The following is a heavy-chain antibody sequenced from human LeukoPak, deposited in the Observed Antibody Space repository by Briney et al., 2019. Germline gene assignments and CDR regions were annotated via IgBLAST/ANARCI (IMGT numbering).Heavy chain of an antibody. Sequence: GGSLRLSCAASGFTSSSYWMHWVRQAPGKGLVWVSRINSDGSSTSYADSVKGRFTISRDNAKNTLYLQMKSLKTEDTALYYCTRDSGTYNWFDPWGQGTLVTVSS. J-gene: IGHJ5*02. CDR3: TRDSGTYNWFDP. CDR1: GFTSSSYW. V-gene: IGHV3-74*01. D-gene: IGHD1-26*01. CDR2: INSDGSST.